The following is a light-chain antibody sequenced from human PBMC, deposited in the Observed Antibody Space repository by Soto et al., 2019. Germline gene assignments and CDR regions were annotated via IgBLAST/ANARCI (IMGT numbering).Light chain of an antibody. CDR1: QSVSSN. CDR3: QQYGSSPLWT. V-gene: IGKV3-20*01. CDR2: DAS. Sequence: EIVLTQSPVTLPLSPGDRATLPCRSSQSVSSNLAWYQQKPGQAPRLLIYDASRGATGIPDRFSGSGSGTDFTLTISRLEPEDFAVYYCQQYGSSPLWTFGQGTKVDIK. J-gene: IGKJ1*01.